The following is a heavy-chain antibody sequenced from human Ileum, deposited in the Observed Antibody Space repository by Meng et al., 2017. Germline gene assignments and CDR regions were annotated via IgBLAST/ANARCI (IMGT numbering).Heavy chain of an antibody. V-gene: IGHV4-61*01. CDR3: ARTYNTPFFDS. CDR1: GASVNFGLYF. Sequence: QVQLQEPGPGLVRPSVTLSPSCTVSGASVNFGLYFWSWIRQSPGKTLEWIGHTYYTGLTNYNPSLKSRVAISLDASKNQFSLKLNSVSAADSAVYFCARTYNTPFFDSWGQGTLVTVSS. J-gene: IGHJ4*02. CDR2: TYYTGLT. D-gene: IGHD1-14*01.